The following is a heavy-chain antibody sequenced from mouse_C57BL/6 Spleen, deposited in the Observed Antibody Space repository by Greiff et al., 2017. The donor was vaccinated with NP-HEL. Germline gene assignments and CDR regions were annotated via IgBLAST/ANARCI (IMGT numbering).Heavy chain of an antibody. CDR2: IYPGDGDT. V-gene: IGHV1-82*01. CDR1: GYAFSSSW. J-gene: IGHJ4*01. Sequence: SGPELVKPGASVKISCKASGYAFSSSWMNWVKQRPGKGLEWIGRIYPGDGDTNYNGKFKGKATLTADKSSSTAYMQLSSLTSEDSAVYFCARNYGSSSYYAMDYWGQGTSVTVSS. D-gene: IGHD1-1*01. CDR3: ARNYGSSSYYAMDY.